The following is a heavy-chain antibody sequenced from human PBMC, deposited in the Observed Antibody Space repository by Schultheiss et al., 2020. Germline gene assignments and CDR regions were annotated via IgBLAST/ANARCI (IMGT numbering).Heavy chain of an antibody. CDR3: ARHGGHTMIVVVIDY. CDR2: INTSGST. Sequence: SETLSLTCTVSGGSISSVIYYWSWIRQPAGKGLEWIGRINTSGSTNYNPSLKSRVTISVDTSKNQFSLKLSSVTAADTAVYYCARHGGHTMIVVVIDYWGQGTLVTVSS. V-gene: IGHV4-61*02. J-gene: IGHJ4*02. D-gene: IGHD3-22*01. CDR1: GGSISSVIYY.